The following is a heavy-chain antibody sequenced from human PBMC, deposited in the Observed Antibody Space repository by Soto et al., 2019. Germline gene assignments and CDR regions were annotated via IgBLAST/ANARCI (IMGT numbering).Heavy chain of an antibody. CDR3: ARDPGAAAGTDRYYFDY. D-gene: IGHD6-13*01. V-gene: IGHV1-69*01. J-gene: IGHJ4*02. Sequence: QVQLVQSGAEVKKPGSSVKVSCKASGGTFSSYAISWVRQAPGQGLEWMGGIIPIFGTANYAQKFQGRVTITADESTSTADMELSSLRSEDTAVYYCARDPGAAAGTDRYYFDYWGQGTLVTVSS. CDR2: IIPIFGTA. CDR1: GGTFSSYA.